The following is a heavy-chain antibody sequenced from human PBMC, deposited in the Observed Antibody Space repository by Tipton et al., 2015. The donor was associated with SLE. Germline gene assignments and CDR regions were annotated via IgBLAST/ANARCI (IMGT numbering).Heavy chain of an antibody. CDR2: ISGSGGST. CDR3: AKDVADDSSGYYYGWFDP. CDR1: GFTFSSYA. J-gene: IGHJ5*02. Sequence: SLRLSCAASGFTFSSYAMSWVRQAPGKGLEWVSAISGSGGSTYYADSVKGRFTISRDNSKNTLYLQMNSLSAEDTAVSYCAKDVADDSSGYYYGWFDPWGQGTLVTVSS. D-gene: IGHD3-22*01. V-gene: IGHV3-23*01.